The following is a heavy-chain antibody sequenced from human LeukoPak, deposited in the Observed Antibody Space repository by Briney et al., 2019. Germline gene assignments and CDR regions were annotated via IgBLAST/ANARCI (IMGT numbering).Heavy chain of an antibody. Sequence: PSETLSLTCTVSGGSISSSSYYWGWIRQPPGKGLEWIGSIYYSGSTYYNPSLKSRVTISVDTSKNQFSLKLSSVTAADTAVYYCASPYGSSFLGEDYWGQGTLVTVSS. CDR2: IYYSGST. CDR3: ASPYGSSFLGEDY. CDR1: GGSISSSSYY. V-gene: IGHV4-39*01. D-gene: IGHD6-6*01. J-gene: IGHJ4*02.